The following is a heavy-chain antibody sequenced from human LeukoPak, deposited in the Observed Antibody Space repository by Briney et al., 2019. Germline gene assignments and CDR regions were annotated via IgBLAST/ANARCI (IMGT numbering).Heavy chain of an antibody. CDR3: ARGIGYVWGSYRD. V-gene: IGHV1-69*04. J-gene: IGHJ4*02. CDR1: GGTFSSYA. D-gene: IGHD3-16*02. Sequence: SVKVPCKASGGTFSSYAISWVRQAPGQGLEWMGRIIPILGIANYAQKFQGRVTITADKSTSTAYMELSSLRSEDTAVYYCARGIGYVWGSYRDWGQGTLVTVSS. CDR2: IIPILGIA.